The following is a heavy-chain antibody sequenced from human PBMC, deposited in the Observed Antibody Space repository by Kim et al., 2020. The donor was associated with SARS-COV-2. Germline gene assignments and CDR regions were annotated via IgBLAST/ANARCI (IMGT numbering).Heavy chain of an antibody. Sequence: TKYPDHVKDQSTNSRDNAKSNVYLQMNSLGADDTAVYYCARGGTGGLDIWGQGTMVTVST. CDR2: T. CDR3: ARGGTGGLDI. D-gene: IGHD3-10*01. V-gene: IGHV3-74*01. J-gene: IGHJ3*02.